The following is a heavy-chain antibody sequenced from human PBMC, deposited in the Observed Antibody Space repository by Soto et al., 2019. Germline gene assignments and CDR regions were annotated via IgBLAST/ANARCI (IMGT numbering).Heavy chain of an antibody. CDR3: ARVERGTATTVVDAFDI. V-gene: IGHV4-34*01. CDR2: MSHSGGT. D-gene: IGHD1-1*01. Sequence: QVQLQQWGAGLLKPSETLSLTCAVYGGFVSSGSYYWSWIRQPPGKGLEWIGEMSHSGGTHFNPSLKSRVTISVDTSNNQFSLKMSSVTAAETALYYCARVERGTATTVVDAFDIWGPGTMVTVSS. J-gene: IGHJ3*02. CDR1: GGFVSSGSYY.